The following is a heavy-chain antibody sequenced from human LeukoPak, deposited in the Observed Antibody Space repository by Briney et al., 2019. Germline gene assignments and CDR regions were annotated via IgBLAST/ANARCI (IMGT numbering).Heavy chain of an antibody. V-gene: IGHV3-9*01. CDR1: GFTFDDYA. CDR2: ISWNSGSI. D-gene: IGHD5-12*01. Sequence: PGRSLRLSCAASGFTFDDYAMHWVRQAPGKGLEWVSGISWNSGSIGYADSVKGRFTISRDNAKNSLYLQINSLRAEDTAVYYCARKRGDYYFDYWGQGTLVSVSS. J-gene: IGHJ4*02. CDR3: ARKRGDYYFDY.